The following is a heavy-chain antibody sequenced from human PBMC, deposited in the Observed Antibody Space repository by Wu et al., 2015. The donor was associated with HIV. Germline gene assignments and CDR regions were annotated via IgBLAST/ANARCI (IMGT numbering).Heavy chain of an antibody. CDR3: ARVVVRGTQFGGNAFDI. J-gene: IGHJ3*02. CDR1: GGTFSSYA. CDR2: IIPIFGTA. Sequence: QVQLVQSGAEVKKPGSSVKVSCKASGGTFSSYAISWVRQAPGQGLEWMGGIIPIFGTANYAQKFQGRVTITTDESTSTAYMELSSLRSEDTAVYYCARVVVRGTQFGGNAFDIVGPRDNGHRLF. V-gene: IGHV1-69*05. D-gene: IGHD2-15*01.